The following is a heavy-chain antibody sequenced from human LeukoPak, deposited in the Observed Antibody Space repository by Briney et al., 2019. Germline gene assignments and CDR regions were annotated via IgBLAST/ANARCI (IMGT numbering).Heavy chain of an antibody. CDR1: SYTFTSYG. CDR2: ISAYNGNT. J-gene: IGHJ5*02. CDR3: ARDQSATVTSGWFDP. V-gene: IGHV1-18*04. D-gene: IGHD4-17*01. Sequence: ASVKVSCKASSYTFTSYGISWVRQAPGQGLEWMGWISAYNGNTNYAQKLQGRVTMTTDTSTSTAYMELRSLRSDDAAVYYCARDQSATVTSGWFDPWGQGTLVTVSS.